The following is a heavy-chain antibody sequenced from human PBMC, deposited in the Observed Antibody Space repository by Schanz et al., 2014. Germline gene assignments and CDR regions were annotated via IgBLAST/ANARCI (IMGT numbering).Heavy chain of an antibody. CDR2: IRSDGSNE. V-gene: IGHV3-30*02. CDR3: ARDLLVSHYDFWSGNDY. J-gene: IGHJ4*02. D-gene: IGHD3-3*01. Sequence: QVQLVESGGGVVQPGGSLRLSCAASGFTFSFSGMQWVRQAPGKGLEWVAFIRSDGSNENYADSVRGRFTISRDNSKNTLYLQMNSLRADDTAVYYCARDLLVSHYDFWSGNDYWGQGTLVTVSS. CDR1: GFTFSFSG.